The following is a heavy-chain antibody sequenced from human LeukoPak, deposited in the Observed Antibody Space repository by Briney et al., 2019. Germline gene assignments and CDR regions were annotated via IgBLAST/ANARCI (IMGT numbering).Heavy chain of an antibody. Sequence: SETLSLTCTVHGGSVSGYFWSWIRQSPGKGLEWIGYTYYSGGINYNPLLKSRVSILIDTSKNQFSLSLASVTAAATAVYSVAREKMIGKVKRGAFDIWGQGTVVTVFS. D-gene: IGHD2-21*01. CDR1: GGSVSGYF. CDR3: AREKMIGKVKRGAFDI. V-gene: IGHV4-59*02. J-gene: IGHJ3*02. CDR2: TYYSGGI.